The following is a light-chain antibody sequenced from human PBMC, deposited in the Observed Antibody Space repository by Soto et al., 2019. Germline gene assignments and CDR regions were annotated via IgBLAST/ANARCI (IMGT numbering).Light chain of an antibody. J-gene: IGLJ1*01. CDR3: SSYTRSNSYV. CDR2: EVS. V-gene: IGLV2-14*01. CDR1: SSDVGGYNY. Sequence: QSVLTQPASVSGSPGQSITISCTGTSSDVGGYNYVSWYQQHPGKAPKFMIYEVSNRPSGVSNRFSGSKSGNTASLTISGLQAEDGADYHCSSYTRSNSYVFGTGTKVTVL.